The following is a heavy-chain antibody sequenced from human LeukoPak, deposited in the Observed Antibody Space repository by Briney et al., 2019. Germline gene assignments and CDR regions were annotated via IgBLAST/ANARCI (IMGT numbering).Heavy chain of an antibody. CDR1: GYTFTGYY. CDR3: ARVECSSTSCYGKRRFDY. CDR2: INPNSGGT. D-gene: IGHD2-2*01. V-gene: IGHV1-2*02. J-gene: IGHJ4*02. Sequence: ASVKVSCKASGYTFTGYYMHWVRQAPGQGLEWMGWINPNSGGTNYAQKFQGRVTMTRDTSISTAYMELSRLRSDDTAVYYCARVECSSTSCYGKRRFDYWAREPWSPSPQ.